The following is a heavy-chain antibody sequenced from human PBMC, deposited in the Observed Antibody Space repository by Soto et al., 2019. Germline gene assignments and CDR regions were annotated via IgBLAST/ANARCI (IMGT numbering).Heavy chain of an antibody. V-gene: IGHV4-39*01. CDR3: ATVSSSVGTWFDP. CDR2: IYYSGST. Sequence: QLQLQESGPGLVKPSETLSLTCTVSGGSISSSSYYWGGIRQPPGKGLEWIGSIYYSGSTYYNPSLKSRVTISGDTSKNQFYLQLSSVTAADTAVYYCATVSSSVGTWFDPWGQGTLVTVSS. CDR1: GGSISSSSYY. J-gene: IGHJ5*02. D-gene: IGHD6-6*01.